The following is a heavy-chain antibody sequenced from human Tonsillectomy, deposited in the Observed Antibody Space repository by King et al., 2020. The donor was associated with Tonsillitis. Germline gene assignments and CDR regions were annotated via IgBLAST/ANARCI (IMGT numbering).Heavy chain of an antibody. Sequence: VQLVESGAEVKKPGASVKVSCKASGYTFTSYYMHWVRQAPGQGLEWMGIINPRGGSTSYAQKLQGRVTMTRDTSTSTVYMELSSLRSEDTAGYYCARIWGDAFDIWGQGTMVTVSS. J-gene: IGHJ3*02. D-gene: IGHD3-16*01. CDR1: GYTFTSYY. V-gene: IGHV1-46*04. CDR3: ARIWGDAFDI. CDR2: INPRGGST.